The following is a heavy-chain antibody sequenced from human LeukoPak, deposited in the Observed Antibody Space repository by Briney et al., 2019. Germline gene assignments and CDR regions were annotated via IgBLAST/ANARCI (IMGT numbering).Heavy chain of an antibody. CDR3: ARDDDHDSRGYFLTDYYYFGMDV. J-gene: IGHJ6*02. D-gene: IGHD3-22*01. V-gene: IGHV1-46*01. CDR2: INPSGGST. CDR1: GYTFTSYY. Sequence: GASVKVSCKASGYTFTSYYMHWVRQAPGQGLEWMGIINPSGGSTSYAQKFQGRVTMTRDTSTSTVYMELSSLRSEDTAVFYCARDDDHDSRGYFLTDYYYFGMDVWGQGTTVTVSS.